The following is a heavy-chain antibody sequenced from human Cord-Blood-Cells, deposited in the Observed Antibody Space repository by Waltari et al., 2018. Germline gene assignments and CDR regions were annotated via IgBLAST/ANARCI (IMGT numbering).Heavy chain of an antibody. CDR2: IRSKAYGGTT. V-gene: IGHV3-49*04. J-gene: IGHJ4*02. CDR3: RLGIDY. CDR1: GFTFGDYA. Sequence: EVQLVESGGGLVQPGRSLRLSCTASGFTFGDYAMSWVRQAPGKGLVWVGFIRSKAYGGTTEYAASVKGRFTISRDDSKSIAYLQMNSLKTEDTAVYYCRLGIDYWGQGTLVTVSS. D-gene: IGHD7-27*01.